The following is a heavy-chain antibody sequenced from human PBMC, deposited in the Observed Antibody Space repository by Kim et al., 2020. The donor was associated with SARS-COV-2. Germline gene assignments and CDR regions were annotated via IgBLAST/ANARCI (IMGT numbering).Heavy chain of an antibody. D-gene: IGHD2-15*01. CDR3: ANSPRSDGGNPPWDF. J-gene: IGHJ6*02. CDR2: ISGSGLDT. CDR1: GFTFGNYA. Sequence: GGSLRLSCAVSGFTFGNYAMSWVRQAPGKGLEWVSAISGSGLDTHYADSVQGRFTISRDISENTVFLQMNSLRADDTAVYYCANSPRSDGGNPPWDFWG. V-gene: IGHV3-23*01.